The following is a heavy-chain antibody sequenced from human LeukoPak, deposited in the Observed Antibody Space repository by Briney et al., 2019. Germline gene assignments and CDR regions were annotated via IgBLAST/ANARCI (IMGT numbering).Heavy chain of an antibody. CDR1: GFTFSSYS. Sequence: PGGSLRLSCAASGFTFSSYSMNWVRQPPGKGLEWVSYISRSSPTTIYYADSVKGRFTISRDNAKNSLYLQMNSLRDEDTAVYYCARDWEQLSDWGQGTLVTVSS. D-gene: IGHD6-6*01. J-gene: IGHJ4*02. V-gene: IGHV3-48*02. CDR2: ISRSSPTTI. CDR3: ARDWEQLSD.